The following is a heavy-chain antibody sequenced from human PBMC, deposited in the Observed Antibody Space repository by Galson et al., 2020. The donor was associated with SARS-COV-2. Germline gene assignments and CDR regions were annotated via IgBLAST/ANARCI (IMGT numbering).Heavy chain of an antibody. J-gene: IGHJ6*02. V-gene: IGHV4-61*01. Sequence: SETLSLTCTVSGGSVSSGSYYWSWIRQPPGKGLEYIGYIYYSGSTSYNPSLKSRVTISVDTSKNQFSMKLSSVTAADTAVYYCARDPPVRGPNNYYGMDGWGQVTTVTVSS. CDR2: IYYSGST. D-gene: IGHD3-10*01. CDR1: GGSVSSGSYY. CDR3: ARDPPVRGPNNYYGMDG.